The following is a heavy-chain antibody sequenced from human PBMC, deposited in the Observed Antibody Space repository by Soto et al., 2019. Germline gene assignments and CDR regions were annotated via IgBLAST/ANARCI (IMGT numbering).Heavy chain of an antibody. V-gene: IGHV4-31*03. CDR3: ARVCGGDCHYGMDV. D-gene: IGHD2-21*02. CDR2: IFYSGPT. Sequence: SETLSLTCTVSGDSITSGVHYWSWIRQLPGKGLEWIGYIFYSGPTYYNPSLKSRVTISVDTSKNQFSLKLSSVTAADTAVYYCARVCGGDCHYGMDVWGQGTTVTVSS. CDR1: GDSITSGVHY. J-gene: IGHJ6*02.